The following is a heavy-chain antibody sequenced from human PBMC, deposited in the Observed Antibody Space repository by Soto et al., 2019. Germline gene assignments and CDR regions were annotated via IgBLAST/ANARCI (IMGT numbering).Heavy chain of an antibody. Sequence: LEIRSLTDSVAGGSISSSSYYWGWIRQPPGKGMEWIGSVFYSGSTYYNPSLKSRVTIFVDTSKNHVSLQVPAVTAADTAVYYCASLPGITSFRRDYWVQGTLVTVS. J-gene: IGHJ4*02. D-gene: IGHD3-16*01. CDR2: VFYSGST. CDR3: ASLPGITSFRRDY. V-gene: IGHV4-39*02. CDR1: GGSISSSSYY.